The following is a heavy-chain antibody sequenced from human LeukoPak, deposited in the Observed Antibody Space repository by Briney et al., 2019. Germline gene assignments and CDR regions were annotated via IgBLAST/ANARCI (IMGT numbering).Heavy chain of an antibody. CDR2: INHSGST. V-gene: IGHV4-34*01. D-gene: IGHD2-15*01. J-gene: IGHJ4*02. Sequence: PSETLSLTCAVYGGSFSGYYWSWIRQPPGKGLEWIGEINHSGSTNYNPSLKSRVTISVDTSKNQFSLKLSSVTAADTAVYYCARLKIGGVAATYYFDYWGQGTLVTVSS. CDR1: GGSFSGYY. CDR3: ARLKIGGVAATYYFDY.